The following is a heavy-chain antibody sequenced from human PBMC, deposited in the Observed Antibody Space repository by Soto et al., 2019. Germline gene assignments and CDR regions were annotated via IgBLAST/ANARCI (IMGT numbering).Heavy chain of an antibody. CDR3: ARDVKYYYDSSGYYGYYYGMDV. CDR2: ISAYNGNT. V-gene: IGHV1-18*01. J-gene: IGHJ6*02. CDR1: CYTFTSYG. Sequence: ASVKVSCKASCYTFTSYGISWVRQAPGQGLEWMGWISAYNGNTNYAQKLQGRVTMTTDTSTSTAYMELRSLRSDDTAVYYCARDVKYYYDSSGYYGYYYGMDVWGQGTTVTVSS. D-gene: IGHD3-22*01.